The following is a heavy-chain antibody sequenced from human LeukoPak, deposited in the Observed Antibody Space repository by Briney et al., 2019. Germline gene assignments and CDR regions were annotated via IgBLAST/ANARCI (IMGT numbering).Heavy chain of an antibody. CDR3: AELGITMIGGV. D-gene: IGHD3-10*02. Sequence: GGSLRLSCAASGFTLSSYAMSWVRQAPGKGLEWVSAISDTGNTYHADSVKGRFTISRDNSKNSLYLQMNSLRAEDTAVYYCAELGITMIGGVWGKGTTVTISS. V-gene: IGHV3-23*01. CDR2: ISDTGNT. J-gene: IGHJ6*04. CDR1: GFTLSSYA.